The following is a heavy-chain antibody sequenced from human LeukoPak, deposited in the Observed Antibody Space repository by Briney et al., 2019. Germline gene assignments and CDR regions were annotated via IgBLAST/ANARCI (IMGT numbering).Heavy chain of an antibody. CDR2: IKQDGREK. Sequence: GGSLRLSCAASGLTFSSYAMSWVRQAPGKGLEWVANIKQDGREKYSVDSVKGRSTISRDNAKNSLYLQMNSLRAEDTAVYYSARVEDYDILTGFDYWGQGTLVTVSS. V-gene: IGHV3-7*01. D-gene: IGHD3-9*01. J-gene: IGHJ4*02. CDR3: ARVEDYDILTGFDY. CDR1: GLTFSSYA.